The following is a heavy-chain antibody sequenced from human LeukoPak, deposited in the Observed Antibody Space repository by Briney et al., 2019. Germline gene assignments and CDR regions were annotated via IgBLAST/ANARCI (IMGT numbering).Heavy chain of an antibody. CDR3: ARGGIAAASFDY. V-gene: IGHV4-59*12. D-gene: IGHD6-13*01. CDR2: IYYSGST. J-gene: IGHJ4*02. Sequence: SETLSLTCTVSGGSISSYYWSWIRQPPGKGLEWIGYIYYSGSTNYNPSLKSRVTISVDRSKNQFSLKLSSVTAADTAVYYCARGGIAAASFDYWGQGTLVTVSS. CDR1: GGSISSYY.